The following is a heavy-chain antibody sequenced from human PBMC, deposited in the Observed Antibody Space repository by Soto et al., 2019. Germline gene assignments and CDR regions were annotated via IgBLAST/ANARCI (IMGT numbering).Heavy chain of an antibody. CDR1: GFSLSTSGVG. CDR2: IYWNDGK. Sequence: SGPTLVNPTQTLTLTCTFSGFSLSTSGVGVGWIRQPPGKALEWLALIYWNDGKHYSPALKSRFTISKDASKYQVVLTMTNMDPVATSTSSCSRSYYVPRGFSYSFDSWHRGTRSTASS. D-gene: IGHD3-10*02. CDR3: SRSYYVPRGFSYSFDS. J-gene: IGHJ4*02. V-gene: IGHV2-5*01.